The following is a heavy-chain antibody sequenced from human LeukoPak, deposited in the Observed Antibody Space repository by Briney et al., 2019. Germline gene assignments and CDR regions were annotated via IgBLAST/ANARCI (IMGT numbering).Heavy chain of an antibody. V-gene: IGHV7-4-1*02. CDR2: INTNTGNP. CDR3: ARDGYGYVWGSYRYTQYYFDY. CDR1: GYTFTSYA. D-gene: IGHD3-16*02. J-gene: IGHJ4*02. Sequence: ASVKVSCKASGYTFTSYAMNWVRQAPGQGLEWMGWINTNTGNPTYAQGFTGRFVFSLDTSVSTAYLQISSLKAEDTAVYYCARDGYGYVWGSYRYTQYYFDYWGQGTLVTVSS.